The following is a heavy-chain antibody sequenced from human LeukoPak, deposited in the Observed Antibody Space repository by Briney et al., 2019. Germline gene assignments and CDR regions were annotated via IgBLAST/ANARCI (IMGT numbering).Heavy chain of an antibody. CDR2: IYYSGST. Sequence: SETLSLTCTVSGGSISSSSYYWGWIRQPPGKGLEWIGSIYYSGSTYYNPSLKSRVTISVDTSKNQFSLKLSSVTAADTAVYYCARPSDYGSGSYPFDYWGQGTLVTVSS. J-gene: IGHJ4*02. D-gene: IGHD3-10*01. V-gene: IGHV4-39*01. CDR3: ARPSDYGSGSYPFDY. CDR1: GGSISSSSYY.